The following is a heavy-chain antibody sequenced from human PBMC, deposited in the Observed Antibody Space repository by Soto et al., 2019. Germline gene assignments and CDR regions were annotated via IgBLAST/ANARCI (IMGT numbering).Heavy chain of an antibody. J-gene: IGHJ4*02. CDR3: ASDTGDGTCDF. CDR1: GYTFSSYA. V-gene: IGHV1-3*01. Sequence: QVHLVQSGAEVRKPGASVKVSCKASGYTFSSYAIHWVRQAPGQRLEWMGWINAGYGNTKSSQKFQDRVTISRDTSASTAYMELTSLRSEDTAVYYCASDTGDGTCDFWGQGTLVTVSS. D-gene: IGHD7-27*01. CDR2: INAGYGNT.